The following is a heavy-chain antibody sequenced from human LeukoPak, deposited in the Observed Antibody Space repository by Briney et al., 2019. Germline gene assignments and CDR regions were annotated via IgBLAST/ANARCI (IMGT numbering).Heavy chain of an antibody. CDR2: ISSNGDNT. V-gene: IGHV3-64D*06. CDR1: GFTFSTYV. J-gene: IGHJ4*02. Sequence: GGSLRLSCSVSGFTFSTYVMHWVRQAPGKGLEYVSAISSNGDNTYYADSVKGRFTITRDNSKNTLYLQMSSLRADDTAVYYCVRGTGYWGQGTLVTVSS. CDR3: VRGTGY.